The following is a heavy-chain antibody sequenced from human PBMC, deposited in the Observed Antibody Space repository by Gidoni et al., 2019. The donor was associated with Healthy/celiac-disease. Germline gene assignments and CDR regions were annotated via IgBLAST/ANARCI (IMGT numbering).Heavy chain of an antibody. V-gene: IGHV3-30*02. CDR1: GFTFSSSG. J-gene: IGHJ4*02. CDR2: IRYDGSNK. Sequence: VVQPGGSLRLPGAASGFTFSSSGMHWVRQAPGKGLEWVAFIRYDGSNKYYADSVKGRFTISRDNSKNTLYLQMNSLRAEDTAVYYCAKDHTYSSSSRGALDYWGQGTLVTVSS. D-gene: IGHD6-6*01. CDR3: AKDHTYSSSSRGALDY.